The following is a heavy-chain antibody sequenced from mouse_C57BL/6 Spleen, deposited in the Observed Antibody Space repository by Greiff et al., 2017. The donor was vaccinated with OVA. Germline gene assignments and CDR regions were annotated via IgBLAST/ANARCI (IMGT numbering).Heavy chain of an antibody. J-gene: IGHJ4*01. CDR3: ERGKNDYDPYYYAMDD. V-gene: IGHV1-53*01. CDR2: INPSNGGT. D-gene: IGHD2-4*01. CDR1: GYTLTSSW. Sequence: VQLQQPGTELVKPGASVKLSCKASGYTLTSSWMHWVKQRPGQGLEWIGNINPSNGGTNHNEKFQSKATLTVDKSSSTAYMQLSSLTSEDSAVYYCERGKNDYDPYYYAMDDWGKGTSVTVAS.